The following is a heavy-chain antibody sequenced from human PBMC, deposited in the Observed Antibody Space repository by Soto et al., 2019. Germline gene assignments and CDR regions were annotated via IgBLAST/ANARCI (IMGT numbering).Heavy chain of an antibody. D-gene: IGHD2-21*02. V-gene: IGHV3-53*01. Sequence: GGSLRLSCAASGFTVSSNYMSWVRQAPGKGLEWVSVIYSGGSTYYADSVKGRFTISRDNSKNTLYLQMNSLRAEDTAVYYCAREEYCGGDCPSGYFDYWGQGTLVTVSS. CDR2: IYSGGST. CDR3: AREEYCGGDCPSGYFDY. J-gene: IGHJ4*02. CDR1: GFTVSSNY.